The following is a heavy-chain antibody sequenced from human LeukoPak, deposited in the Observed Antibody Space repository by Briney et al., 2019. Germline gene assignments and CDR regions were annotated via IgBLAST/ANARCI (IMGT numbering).Heavy chain of an antibody. Sequence: GGSLRLSCAASGFTFSDYYMTWIRQAPGKGLEWVSYISSSTHYTNYADSVKGRFTISRDNAKNSLYLQMNSLRDEDTAVYYCARDAHIVRGVNPLDYWGQGTLVTVSS. V-gene: IGHV3-11*06. J-gene: IGHJ4*02. CDR1: GFTFSDYY. D-gene: IGHD3-10*01. CDR3: ARDAHIVRGVNPLDY. CDR2: ISSSTHYT.